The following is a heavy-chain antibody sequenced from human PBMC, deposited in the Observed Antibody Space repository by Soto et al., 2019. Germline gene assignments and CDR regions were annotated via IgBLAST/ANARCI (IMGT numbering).Heavy chain of an antibody. Sequence: GASVKVSCKASGYTFTSYDINWVRQAPGQGLEWVGWISPYSGYTHSAQKFHGRLTLTTDTAASTAYMELRILRSADTALYYCAREASVLIPAAQPSRFDSWGQGTLVTVS. CDR1: GYTFTSYD. CDR2: ISPYSGYT. J-gene: IGHJ4*02. D-gene: IGHD2-2*01. CDR3: AREASVLIPAAQPSRFDS. V-gene: IGHV1-18*01.